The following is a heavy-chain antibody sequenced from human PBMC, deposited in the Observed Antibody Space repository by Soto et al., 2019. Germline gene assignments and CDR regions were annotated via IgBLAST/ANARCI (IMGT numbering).Heavy chain of an antibody. D-gene: IGHD3-22*01. Sequence: ASVRVSCKASGYMFTGYYMHWVRQAPGEGLEWMGWINPKSGFTHYAQKFQGRVTMTRDASINTTYLDLSSLRSDDTAVYYCATPGGPDTGGYYYFDYWDQGTLVTVSS. J-gene: IGHJ4*02. CDR1: GYMFTGYY. V-gene: IGHV1-2*02. CDR2: INPKSGFT. CDR3: ATPGGPDTGGYYYFDY.